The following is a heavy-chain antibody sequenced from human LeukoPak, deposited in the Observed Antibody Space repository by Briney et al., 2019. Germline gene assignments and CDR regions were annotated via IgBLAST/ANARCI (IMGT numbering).Heavy chain of an antibody. J-gene: IGHJ6*02. V-gene: IGHV4-59*01. D-gene: IGHD3-10*01. Sequence: SETLSLTRPLSGGSISSYYWSSIRQPPRKRLEWIGYIYSSGSTTSNPSLKSRVTISVDTSKNQFSLKLSSVTAADTAVYYCARCGAVTMVRGVTYYYYGMDVWGQGTTVTVSS. CDR1: GGSISSYY. CDR2: IYSSGST. CDR3: ARCGAVTMVRGVTYYYYGMDV.